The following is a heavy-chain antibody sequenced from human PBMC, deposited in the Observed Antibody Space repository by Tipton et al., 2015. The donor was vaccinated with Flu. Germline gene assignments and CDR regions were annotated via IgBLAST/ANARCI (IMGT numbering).Heavy chain of an antibody. V-gene: IGHV4-34*01. CDR3: ARPPFYYDSEGGDS. J-gene: IGHJ4*02. Sequence: TLSLTCTVYGGSFSNYYWSWIRQSPGKGLEWIGEIHHAENTNYNPSLKSRATISIDTSKNQFSLRLNSVTDADAAVYYCARPPFYYDSEGGDSWGQGTLVTVSS. D-gene: IGHD3-10*01. CDR1: GGSFSNYY. CDR2: IHHAENT.